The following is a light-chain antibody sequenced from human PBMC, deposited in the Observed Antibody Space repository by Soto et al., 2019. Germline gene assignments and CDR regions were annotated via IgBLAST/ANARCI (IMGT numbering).Light chain of an antibody. J-gene: IGLJ2*01. CDR3: SSYTGSTVV. V-gene: IGLV2-14*01. CDR2: DVT. CDR1: TSDVGGYNS. Sequence: QSALTKLASLPGSLGQSITTSCMGTTSDVGGYNSVSWNQQNPGKAPKLIIYDVTYRPSGVSNRFSGSKSGNTASLTISGLQAEDEADYHCSSYTGSTVVFGGGTKLTVL.